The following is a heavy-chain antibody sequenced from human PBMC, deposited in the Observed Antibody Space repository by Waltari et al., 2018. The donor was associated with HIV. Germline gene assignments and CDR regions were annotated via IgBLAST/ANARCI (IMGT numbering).Heavy chain of an antibody. V-gene: IGHV3-33*01. CDR3: ARGYSSSRWIPLYH. J-gene: IGHJ4*02. CDR1: GFTFTNFA. CDR2: FWSDGVEI. Sequence: QVQLVESGGGVVQPGTSLTLACAVSGFTFTNFAIHWVRQSPGKGLECFAVFWSDGVEISYADSVKGRFTISKDSSQKTLYLHLTSLRAEDTALYYCARGYSSSRWIPLYHWGRGTLVTVSS. D-gene: IGHD6-6*01.